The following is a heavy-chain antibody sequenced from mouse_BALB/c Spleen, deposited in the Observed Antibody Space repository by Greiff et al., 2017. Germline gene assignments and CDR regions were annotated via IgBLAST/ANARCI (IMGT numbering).Heavy chain of an antibody. Sequence: VQLQQSGAELARPGASVKLSCKASGYTFTSYWMQWVKQRPGQGLEWIGAIYPGDGDTRYTQKFKGKATLTADKSSSTAYMQLSSLASEDSAVYYCARSGGYGYFDYWGQGTTLTVSS. J-gene: IGHJ2*01. V-gene: IGHV1-87*01. CDR1: GYTFTSYW. CDR3: ARSGGYGYFDY. CDR2: IYPGDGDT. D-gene: IGHD2-2*01.